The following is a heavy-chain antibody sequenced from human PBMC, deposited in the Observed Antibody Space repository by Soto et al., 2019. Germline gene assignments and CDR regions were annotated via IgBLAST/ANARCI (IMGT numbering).Heavy chain of an antibody. Sequence: QVQLQESGPGLVKPSGTLSLTCAVSGGSISSSNWWSWVRQPPGKGLEWIGEIYHSGSTNYKPSLKSRVTISVDKSKNQFSLKLSSVTAADAAVYYCARDSSTPEYFDWPQGSNAFDIWGQGTMVTVSS. J-gene: IGHJ3*02. V-gene: IGHV4-4*02. CDR1: GGSISSSNW. D-gene: IGHD3-9*01. CDR3: ARDSSTPEYFDWPQGSNAFDI. CDR2: IYHSGST.